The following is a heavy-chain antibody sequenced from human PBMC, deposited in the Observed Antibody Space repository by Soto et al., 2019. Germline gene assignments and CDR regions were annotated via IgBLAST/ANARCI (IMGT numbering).Heavy chain of an antibody. CDR1: GGSISSSSYY. CDR2: INHTGGT. V-gene: IGHV4-39*07. CDR3: ATRITVFGLLIPPFDP. J-gene: IGHJ5*02. Sequence: SETLSLTCTVSGGSISSSSYYWGWIRQPPGKGLEWIGEINHTGGTHYNPSLKSRVTMSVDTSKNQFSLRLSSVTAADTAIYYCATRITVFGLLIPPFDPWGQGTKVTVSS. D-gene: IGHD3-3*01.